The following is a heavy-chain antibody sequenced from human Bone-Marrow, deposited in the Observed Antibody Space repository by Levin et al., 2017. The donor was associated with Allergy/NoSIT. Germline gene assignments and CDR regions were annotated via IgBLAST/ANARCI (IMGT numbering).Heavy chain of an antibody. J-gene: IGHJ4*02. V-gene: IGHV5-51*01. CDR3: ARPAYYDILTGYYPPKY. CDR1: GYSFTSYW. CDR2: IYPGDSDT. D-gene: IGHD3-9*01. Sequence: GESLKISCQGSGYSFTSYWIGWVRQMPGKGLEWMGIIYPGDSDTRYSPSFQGQVTISADKSISTAYLQWSSLKASDTAMYYCARPAYYDILTGYYPPKYWGQGTLVTVSS.